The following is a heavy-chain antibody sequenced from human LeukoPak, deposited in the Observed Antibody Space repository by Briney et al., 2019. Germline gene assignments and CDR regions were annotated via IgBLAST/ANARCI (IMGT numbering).Heavy chain of an antibody. V-gene: IGHV4-59*01. CDR1: GGSISNYY. D-gene: IGHD1-26*01. CDR3: ARDIGGSYYFHY. CDR2: SDYSGST. J-gene: IGHJ4*02. Sequence: SETLSLTCRVSGGSISNYYWSWIRQPPGKGLEWIGYSDYSGSTNYSPSLKSRVTISVDTSKKQFSLRLRSVTAADTAVYYCARDIGGSYYFHYWGQGTLVTVSS.